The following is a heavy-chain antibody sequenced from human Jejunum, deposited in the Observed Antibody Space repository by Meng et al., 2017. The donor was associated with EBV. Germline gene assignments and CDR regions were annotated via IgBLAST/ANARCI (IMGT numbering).Heavy chain of an antibody. V-gene: IGHV1-24*01. CDR3: ATAHGFTIFGVAYYFDY. CDR2: FDPEDGET. Sequence: QGQLDQSGAEVKKPGASVKVSCKVSGYSLTELSMHWVRQAPGKGLEWMGGFDPEDGETIYAQKFQGRVTMTEDTSTDTAYMELSSLRSEDTAVYYCATAHGFTIFGVAYYFDYWGQGTLVTVSS. CDR1: GYSLTELS. J-gene: IGHJ4*02. D-gene: IGHD3-3*01.